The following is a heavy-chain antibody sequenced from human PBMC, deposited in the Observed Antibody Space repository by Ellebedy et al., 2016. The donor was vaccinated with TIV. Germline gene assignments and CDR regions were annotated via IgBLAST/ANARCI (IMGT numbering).Heavy chain of an antibody. Sequence: SETLSLTCTVSGGSISSYYWSWIRQPPGKGLEWIGEINHSGSTNYNPSLKSRVTISVDTSKNQFSLKLSSVTAADTAVYYCASHTAMATGFDYWGQGTLVTVSS. V-gene: IGHV4-34*01. CDR1: GGSISSYY. D-gene: IGHD5-18*01. CDR3: ASHTAMATGFDY. CDR2: INHSGST. J-gene: IGHJ4*02.